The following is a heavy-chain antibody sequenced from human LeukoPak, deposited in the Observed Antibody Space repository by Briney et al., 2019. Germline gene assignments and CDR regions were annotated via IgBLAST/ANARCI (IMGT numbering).Heavy chain of an antibody. CDR3: AITYYYDSSAR. Sequence: PGGSLRLSCAASGFTFSSFWMSWVRQAPGKGLEWVATINQDGSERYYVDSVKGRFTISRDNAKNSLYLQMNSLRAEDTAVYYCAITYYYDSSARWGQGTLVTVSS. D-gene: IGHD3-22*01. J-gene: IGHJ4*02. CDR2: INQDGSER. V-gene: IGHV3-7*01. CDR1: GFTFSSFW.